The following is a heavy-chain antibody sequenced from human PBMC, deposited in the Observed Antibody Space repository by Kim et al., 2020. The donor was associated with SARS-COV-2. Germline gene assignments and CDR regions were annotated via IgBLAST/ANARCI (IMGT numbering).Heavy chain of an antibody. V-gene: IGHV3-43*01. Sequence: GGSLRLSCAASGFTFDDYTMHWVRQAPGKGLEWVSLISWDGGSTYYADSVKGRFTISRDNSKNSLYLQMNSLRTEDTALYYCAKAAGRYSSGWYGVEIDYWGQGPLVTVSS. CDR2: ISWDGGST. CDR3: AKAAGRYSSGWYGVEIDY. J-gene: IGHJ4*02. D-gene: IGHD6-19*01. CDR1: GFTFDDYT.